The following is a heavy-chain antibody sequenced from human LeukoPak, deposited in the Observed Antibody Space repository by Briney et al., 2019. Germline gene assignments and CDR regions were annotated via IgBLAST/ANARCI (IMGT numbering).Heavy chain of an antibody. V-gene: IGHV3-15*01. CDR1: GFTFSNAW. J-gene: IGHJ4*02. CDR3: TTDPGRAYNWNDGDY. CDR2: IKSRTDGGTT. D-gene: IGHD1-20*01. Sequence: GGSLRLSCAASGFTFSNAWMSWVRQAPGKGLEWVGRIKSRTDGGTTDYAAPVKGRFTISRDDSKNTLYLQMNSLKTEDTAVYYCTTDPGRAYNWNDGDYWGQGTLVTVSS.